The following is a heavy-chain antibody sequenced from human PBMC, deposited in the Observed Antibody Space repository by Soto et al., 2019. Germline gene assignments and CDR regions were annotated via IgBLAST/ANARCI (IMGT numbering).Heavy chain of an antibody. CDR1: GASISNAY. CDR2: IHSSGTF. CDR3: ARDNIVSKGYGMDV. D-gene: IGHD5-12*01. J-gene: IGHJ6*02. Sequence: KPSETLSLTCTVSGASISNAYWSWIRQAAGKRLEWIGRIHSSGTFNYNPSLKSRVSISRDTSKNQISLKLSSVTAADTAVYYCARDNIVSKGYGMDVWGQGTMVTVSS. V-gene: IGHV4-4*07.